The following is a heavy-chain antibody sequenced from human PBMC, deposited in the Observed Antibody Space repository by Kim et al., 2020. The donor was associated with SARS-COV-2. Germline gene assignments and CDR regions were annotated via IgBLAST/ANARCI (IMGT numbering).Heavy chain of an antibody. J-gene: IGHJ3*02. CDR3: ARVSVAGLKNGAFDI. V-gene: IGHV3-13*01. D-gene: IGHD6-19*01. Sequence: GAVQGRFTISRENAKKSLYLQMNSLRAGDTAVYYCARVSVAGLKNGAFDIWGQGTMVTVSS.